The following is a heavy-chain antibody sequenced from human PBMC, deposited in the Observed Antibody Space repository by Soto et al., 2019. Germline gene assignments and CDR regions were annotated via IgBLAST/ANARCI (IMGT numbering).Heavy chain of an antibody. D-gene: IGHD1-26*01. J-gene: IGHJ6*02. Sequence: EVQLVDSGGGAVQPGESLRLSYAASGVSFRDYDMHWVRQRKGKGLEWVSALGAARDPYYVGSVKGRFSISRDNAQNSVFLQMNTLGVDHTAVYFCARAYLGRLPRRADYYSAMDVWARWTTVNASS. CDR1: GVSFRDYD. CDR3: ARAYLGRLPRRADYYSAMDV. CDR2: LGAARDP. V-gene: IGHV3-13*05.